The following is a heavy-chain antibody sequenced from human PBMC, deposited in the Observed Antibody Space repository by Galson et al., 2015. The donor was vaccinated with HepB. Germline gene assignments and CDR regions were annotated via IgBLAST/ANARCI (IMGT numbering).Heavy chain of an antibody. CDR1: GFTFSDAW. V-gene: IGHV3-7*03. CDR3: ARDRDIVAPALEFYFDY. D-gene: IGHD5-12*01. CDR2: IKEDGSQN. J-gene: IGHJ4*02. Sequence: SLRLSCAGSGFTFSDAWMSWVRQAPGKGLEWVAIIKEDGSQNYYVESVKGRFTISRDNAKNSLYLQMNSLRAEDTAVYYCARDRDIVAPALEFYFDYWGQGTLVTVSS.